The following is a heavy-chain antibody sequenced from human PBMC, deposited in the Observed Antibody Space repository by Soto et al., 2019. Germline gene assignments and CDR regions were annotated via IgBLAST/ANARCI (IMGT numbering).Heavy chain of an antibody. D-gene: IGHD5-12*01. J-gene: IGHJ6*02. CDR3: ATASIVATYYYYYYGMDV. CDR2: FDPEDGET. CDR1: GYTLTELS. V-gene: IGHV1-24*01. Sequence: ASVKVSCKVSGYTLTELSMHWVRQAPGKGLEWMGGFDPEDGETIYAQKFQGRVTMTEDTSTDTAYMELSSLRSEDTAVCYCATASIVATYYYYYYGMDVWGQGTSVTVSS.